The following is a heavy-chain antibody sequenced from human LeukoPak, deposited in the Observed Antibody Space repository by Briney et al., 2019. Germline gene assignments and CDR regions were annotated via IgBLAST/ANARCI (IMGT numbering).Heavy chain of an antibody. V-gene: IGHV1-18*01. J-gene: IGHJ4*02. D-gene: IGHD6-19*01. CDR3: AREKGSGWYFFDY. Sequence: ASVKVSCKASGYIFTNYGISWVRQAPGQGLEWMGWISGCNGNTNYAQKVQGRVTMTADTSSTTVYMELRSLTSDDTAMYYCAREKGSGWYFFDYWGQGTPVTVSS. CDR2: ISGCNGNT. CDR1: GYIFTNYG.